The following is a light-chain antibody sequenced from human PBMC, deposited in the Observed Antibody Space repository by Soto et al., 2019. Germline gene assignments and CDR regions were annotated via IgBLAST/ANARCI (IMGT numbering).Light chain of an antibody. J-gene: IGKJ1*01. CDR2: ETS. V-gene: IGKV3-11*01. CDR3: HQRQSGTLT. CDR1: HSFXTR. Sequence: MGLTQSAATLYSSPGDGVNLTWKASHSFXTRFAWYQHKPGQSPRILXDETSNRAAGSPARLSGSGSGTDFTLTISDVEPYDCAGYYCHQRQSGTLTFGQGTKVDI.